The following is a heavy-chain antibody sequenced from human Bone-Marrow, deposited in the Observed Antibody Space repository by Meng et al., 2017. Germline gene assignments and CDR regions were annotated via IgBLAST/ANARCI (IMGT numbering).Heavy chain of an antibody. V-gene: IGHV3-48*03. Sequence: GESLKISCAASGFTFSSYEMNWVRQAPGKGLECVSYISSSGSTIYYADSVKGRFTISRDNAKNSLYLQMNSLRAEDTAVYYCARSPTYYYDSSGYYPYYYYYGMDVWGQGTMVTVSS. CDR3: ARSPTYYYDSSGYYPYYYYYGMDV. D-gene: IGHD3-22*01. CDR2: ISSSGSTI. J-gene: IGHJ6*02. CDR1: GFTFSSYE.